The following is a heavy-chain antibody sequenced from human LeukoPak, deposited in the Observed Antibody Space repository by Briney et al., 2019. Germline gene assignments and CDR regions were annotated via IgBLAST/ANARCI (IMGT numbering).Heavy chain of an antibody. CDR3: AKGPLSHFDY. CDR1: GFTFSSYA. V-gene: IGHV3-23*01. D-gene: IGHD2/OR15-2a*01. CDR2: ISGSGGIT. Sequence: AGSLRLSCAASGFTFSSYAMNWVRQAPGKGLEWVSVISGSGGITYYADSVKGRSTISRDNSKNRLYLQMNSLRAEDTAVYYCAKGPLSHFDYWGQGTLVTVSS. J-gene: IGHJ4*02.